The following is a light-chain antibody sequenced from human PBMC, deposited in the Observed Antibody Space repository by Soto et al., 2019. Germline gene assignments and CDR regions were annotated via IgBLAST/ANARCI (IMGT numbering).Light chain of an antibody. V-gene: IGKV3-20*01. CDR2: AAS. Sequence: ESVLTQSPGTLSLSPGERAALSCRASQSVSSSYLAWYQQKSGQAPRLLIYAASTRATGIPERFSGGGSGTDFTLTITRLEPEDFAVYYCQQSGSSLFTFGPGTKVDIK. J-gene: IGKJ3*01. CDR1: QSVSSSY. CDR3: QQSGSSLFT.